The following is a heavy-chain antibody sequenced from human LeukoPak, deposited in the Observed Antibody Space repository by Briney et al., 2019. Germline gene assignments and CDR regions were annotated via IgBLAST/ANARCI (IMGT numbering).Heavy chain of an antibody. CDR1: GGSFSGYY. Sequence: SETLSLTCEVYGGSFSGYYWSWIRQPPGKRLEWIGELNHSGSTNYNPSLKSRVTISRDTSKNEFSLKLSSVTAADTAVFYCARRTGTYYYDSSGYSPWRYYFDYWGQGTLVTVSS. V-gene: IGHV4-34*01. J-gene: IGHJ4*02. CDR3: ARRTGTYYYDSSGYSPWRYYFDY. D-gene: IGHD3-22*01. CDR2: LNHSGST.